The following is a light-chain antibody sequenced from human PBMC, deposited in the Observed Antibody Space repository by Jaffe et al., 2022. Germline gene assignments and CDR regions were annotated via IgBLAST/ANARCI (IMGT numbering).Light chain of an antibody. V-gene: IGLV3-19*01. CDR2: GKN. Sequence: SSELTQDPAVSVALGQTVRITCQGDSLRSYYASWYQQKPGQAPVLVIYGKNNRPSGIPDRFSGSSSGNTASLTITGAQAEDEADYYCNSRDSSGPWVFGGGTKLTVL. CDR1: SLRSYY. CDR3: NSRDSSGPWV. J-gene: IGLJ3*02.